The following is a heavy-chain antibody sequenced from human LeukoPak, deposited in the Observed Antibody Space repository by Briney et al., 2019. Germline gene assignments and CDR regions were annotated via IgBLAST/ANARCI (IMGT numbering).Heavy chain of an antibody. CDR2: IIPIFGTA. J-gene: IGHJ6*04. D-gene: IGHD3-10*01. Sequence: ASVKVSCKASGGTFSSNAISWVRQAPGQGLEWMGGIIPIFGTANYAQKFQGRVTITADESTSTAYMELSSLRSEDTAVYYCARPQLYGSGSYPYYYYYGMDVWGKGTTVTVSS. CDR1: GGTFSSNA. CDR3: ARPQLYGSGSYPYYYYYGMDV. V-gene: IGHV1-69*13.